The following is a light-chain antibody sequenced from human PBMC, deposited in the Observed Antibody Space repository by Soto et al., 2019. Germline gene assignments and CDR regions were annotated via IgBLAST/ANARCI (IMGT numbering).Light chain of an antibody. CDR2: DVN. Sequence: QSALTQPRSVSGSPGQSVTISCTGTSSDIGGYNYVSWFQQHPGKAPKLLIYDVNKRPSGVPDRFSGSKSGNTASLTISGLQAEDEADYYCSSYAGTYTYVFGTGTKVTVL. J-gene: IGLJ1*01. V-gene: IGLV2-11*01. CDR1: SSDIGGYNY. CDR3: SSYAGTYTYV.